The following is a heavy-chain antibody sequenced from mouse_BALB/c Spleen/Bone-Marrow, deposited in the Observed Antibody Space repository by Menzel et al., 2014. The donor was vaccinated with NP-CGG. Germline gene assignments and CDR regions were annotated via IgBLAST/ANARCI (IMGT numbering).Heavy chain of an antibody. J-gene: IGHJ3*01. CDR1: GSNIKDTY. Sequence: VQLKESGAELVKPGASVKLSCTASGSNIKDTYMHWVKQRPEQGLEWIGRIDPANGNTKYDPKFQGKATITADTSSNTAYLQLSSLTSEDTAVYYCALYYYGSSGFAYWGQGTLVTVSA. CDR2: IDPANGNT. V-gene: IGHV14-3*02. D-gene: IGHD1-1*01. CDR3: ALYYYGSSGFAY.